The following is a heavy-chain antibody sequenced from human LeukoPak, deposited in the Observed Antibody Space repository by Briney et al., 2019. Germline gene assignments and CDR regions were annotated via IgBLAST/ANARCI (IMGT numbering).Heavy chain of an antibody. Sequence: SETLSLTCTVSADSLSSGGHYWAWIRQFPGKGLESIGFIHHSGRSRHNPSLKDRVAISVDTSRKQFALKLSSVTVADTAMYYCARGGNRFGGFYFDYWGQGIQVIVSS. J-gene: IGHJ4*02. V-gene: IGHV4-31*03. CDR1: ADSLSSGGHY. D-gene: IGHD3-10*01. CDR3: ARGGNRFGGFYFDY. CDR2: IHHSGRS.